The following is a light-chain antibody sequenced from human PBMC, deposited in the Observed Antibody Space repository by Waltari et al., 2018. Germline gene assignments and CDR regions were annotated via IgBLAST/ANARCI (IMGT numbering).Light chain of an antibody. J-gene: IGKJ2*03. Sequence: VILTQSPATLSLSPGERATLSCRASQSVSSYLAWNQQKPGQAPRLLIYAASSRATGIPDRVSGSGSGTDFTLTIRSLGPEDFAVYYCQNFGSSPYSFGQGTKVEIK. CDR3: QNFGSSPYS. CDR2: AAS. CDR1: QSVSSY. V-gene: IGKV3-20*01.